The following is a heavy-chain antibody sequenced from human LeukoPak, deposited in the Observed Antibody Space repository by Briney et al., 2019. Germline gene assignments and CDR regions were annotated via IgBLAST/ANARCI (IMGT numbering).Heavy chain of an antibody. J-gene: IGHJ4*02. D-gene: IGHD3-22*01. Sequence: PGGSLRLSCAASGFTFSSYAMHWVRQAPGKGLEWVAVISYDGSNKYYADSVKGRFAISRDNSKNTLYLQMNSLRAEDTAVYYCARDLGTYYYDSSGLGYWGQGTLVTVSS. V-gene: IGHV3-30*09. CDR2: ISYDGSNK. CDR3: ARDLGTYYYDSSGLGY. CDR1: GFTFSSYA.